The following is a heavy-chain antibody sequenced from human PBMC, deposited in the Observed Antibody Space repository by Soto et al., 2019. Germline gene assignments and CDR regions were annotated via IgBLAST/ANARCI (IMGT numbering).Heavy chain of an antibody. CDR1: GFTFSSYA. D-gene: IGHD2-21*02. CDR2: ISGSDGST. Sequence: EVQLLESGGGLVQPGGSLRLSCAASGFTFSSYAMSWVRQAPGKGLEWVSAISGSDGSTYYADSVKGRFTISRDNSKNTLYLQMNSLRAEDTAVYYCAKVPTPWVTTGYFDYWGQGTLVTVSS. J-gene: IGHJ4*02. V-gene: IGHV3-23*01. CDR3: AKVPTPWVTTGYFDY.